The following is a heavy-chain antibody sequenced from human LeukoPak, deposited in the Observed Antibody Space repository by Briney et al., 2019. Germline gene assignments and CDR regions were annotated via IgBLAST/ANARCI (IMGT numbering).Heavy chain of an antibody. V-gene: IGHV3-23*01. CDR1: GFTFSSYA. J-gene: IGHJ5*01. CDR3: AKDLHDYGNYVGWFDS. Sequence: PGGALRLSCAASGFTFSSYAMDWVRQAPGKGLEWVSAISGSGGSTYYADSVKGRFTISRDNSKTTLFLQMNSLRAEDTAVYYCAKDLHDYGNYVGWFDSWGQGTLVTAS. CDR2: ISGSGGST. D-gene: IGHD4-11*01.